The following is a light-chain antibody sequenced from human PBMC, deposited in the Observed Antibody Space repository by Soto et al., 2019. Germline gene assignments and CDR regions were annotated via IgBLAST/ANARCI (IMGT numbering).Light chain of an antibody. Sequence: EIVMTQSPATLSVSVGERATLSCWASQTVSSKLAWYQQKPGQAPRLLIYGASTRATGIPARFTGSGSGTEFTLTISSLQSEDFAVYYCQQYNDWPPQLTFGGGTKVEFK. J-gene: IGKJ4*01. V-gene: IGKV3-15*01. CDR3: QQYNDWPPQLT. CDR1: QTVSSK. CDR2: GAS.